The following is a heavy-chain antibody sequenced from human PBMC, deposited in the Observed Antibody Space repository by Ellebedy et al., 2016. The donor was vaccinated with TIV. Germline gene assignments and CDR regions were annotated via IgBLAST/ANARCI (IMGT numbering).Heavy chain of an antibody. V-gene: IGHV4-59*03. D-gene: IGHD5-24*01. CDR3: VKMAAMSSYFSFHL. J-gene: IGHJ2*01. Sequence: MPSETLSLTCNDSGDSIRSFYWSRVRQSPGKGLEWIGYVHSSWGANYNPSLENRVTMFVDTSKNQISLKLSSVTDADTAVYYCVKMAAMSSYFSFHLWGRGTLVTVSS. CDR1: GDSIRSFY. CDR2: VHSSWGA.